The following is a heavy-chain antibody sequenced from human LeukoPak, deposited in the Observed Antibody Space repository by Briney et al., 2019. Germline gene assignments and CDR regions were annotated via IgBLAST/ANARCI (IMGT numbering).Heavy chain of an antibody. Sequence: SETLSLTCTVSGGSISSGDYYWSWIRQPPGKGLEWIGCIYYSGSTYYNPSLKSRVTISVDTSKNQFSLKLSSVTAADTAVYYCARARYCSSTSCHGGYYYGMDVWGQGTTVTVSS. V-gene: IGHV4-30-4*01. J-gene: IGHJ6*02. CDR1: GGSISSGDYY. CDR2: IYYSGST. D-gene: IGHD2-2*01. CDR3: ARARYCSSTSCHGGYYYGMDV.